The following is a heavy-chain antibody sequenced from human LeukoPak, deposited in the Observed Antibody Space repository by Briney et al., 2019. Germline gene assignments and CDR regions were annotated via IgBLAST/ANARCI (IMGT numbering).Heavy chain of an antibody. V-gene: IGHV3-23*01. Sequence: GGSLRLSCAASGFTFSGFAMSWIRQAPGKGLERVSSISRSGESTFYADSVSGRFTISRDNSKNTLSLQMESLRAEDTALYYCAKDYAVGSIDYWGQGTLVTVSS. CDR1: GFTFSGFA. CDR3: AKDYAVGSIDY. CDR2: ISRSGEST. J-gene: IGHJ4*02. D-gene: IGHD3-16*01.